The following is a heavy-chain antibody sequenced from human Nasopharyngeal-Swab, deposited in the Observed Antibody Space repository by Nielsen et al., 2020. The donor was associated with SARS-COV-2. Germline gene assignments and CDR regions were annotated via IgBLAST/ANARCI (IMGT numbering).Heavy chain of an antibody. CDR2: IKHGGSQK. CDR1: GFTFSSYW. V-gene: IGHV3-7*03. J-gene: IGHJ6*02. Sequence: GGSLRLSCAASGFTFSSYWMTWVRQAPGKGLEWVANIKHGGSQKYYVDSVKGRFSISRDNGKNSLDLQMNSLGVDDTAVYYCARDQIGTTMIREVLKRYYYGMDVWGQGTTVTVSS. CDR3: ARDQIGTTMIREVLKRYYYGMDV. D-gene: IGHD3-10*01.